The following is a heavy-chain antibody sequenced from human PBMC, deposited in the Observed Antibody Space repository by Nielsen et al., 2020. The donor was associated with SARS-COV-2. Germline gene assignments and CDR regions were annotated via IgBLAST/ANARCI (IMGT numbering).Heavy chain of an antibody. CDR2: IYFSGRT. Sequence: SETLSLTCTVSGGSLSSRNYHWSWIRHHPGKGLEWIGYIYFSGRTCYNPSLKSRVTISVDTSKNQFSLSLRSVTAADTAVYYCARESSGYDHYNYGMDVWGQGTTVTVSS. D-gene: IGHD5-12*01. CDR1: GGSLSSRNYH. J-gene: IGHJ6*02. V-gene: IGHV4-31*03. CDR3: ARESSGYDHYNYGMDV.